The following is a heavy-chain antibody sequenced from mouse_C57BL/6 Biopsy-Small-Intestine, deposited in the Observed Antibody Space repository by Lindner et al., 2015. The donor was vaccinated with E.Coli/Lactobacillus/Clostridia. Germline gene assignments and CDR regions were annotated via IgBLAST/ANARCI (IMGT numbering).Heavy chain of an antibody. Sequence: VQLQESGGGLVKPGGSLKLSCAASGFTFSNYAMSWVRQTPEKRLEWVATISDGGSYTYYPDNVKGRFTISRDNAKNNLYLQMSHLKSEDTAIYYCARDGFITTPRDYFDYWGRGTTLTVSS. V-gene: IGHV5-4*01. CDR2: ISDGGSYT. J-gene: IGHJ2*01. CDR1: GFTFSNYA. D-gene: IGHD1-2*01. CDR3: ARDGFITTPRDYFDY.